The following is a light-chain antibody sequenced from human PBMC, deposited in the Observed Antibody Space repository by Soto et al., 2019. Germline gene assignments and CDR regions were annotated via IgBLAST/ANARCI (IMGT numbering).Light chain of an antibody. J-gene: IGLJ3*02. V-gene: IGLV1-40*01. CDR1: SSNIGAGYD. CDR3: QSYDSSLSGWV. Sequence: QAVVTQPPSVSGAPGQRVTISRTGSSSNIGAGYDVHWYQQLPGTAPKLLIYGNSNRPSGVPDRFSGSKSGTSASLAITGLQAEDEADYYCQSYDSSLSGWVFGGGTKLTVL. CDR2: GNS.